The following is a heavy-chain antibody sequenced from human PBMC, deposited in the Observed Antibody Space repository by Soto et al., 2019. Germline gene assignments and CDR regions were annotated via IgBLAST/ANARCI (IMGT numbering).Heavy chain of an antibody. CDR3: ARDGVDTPTGYYYGMDV. CDR2: ISAYNGNT. V-gene: IGHV1-18*01. D-gene: IGHD5-18*01. Sequence: QVQLVQSGAEVKKPGASVKVSCKASGYTFTSYGISWVRQAPGQGLAWMEWISAYNGNTNYAQKLQGRVTMTTDTSTSTAYMERRRLRSDDTAVYYCARDGVDTPTGYYYGMDVWGQGTTVPGSS. CDR1: GYTFTSYG. J-gene: IGHJ6*02.